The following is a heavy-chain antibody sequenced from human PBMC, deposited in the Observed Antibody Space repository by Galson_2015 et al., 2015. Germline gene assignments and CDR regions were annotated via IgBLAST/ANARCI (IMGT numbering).Heavy chain of an antibody. Sequence: SLRLSCAASGFTFSNYWMAWVRQAPGKGLEWVANVKQDGSEKHYVDSVKGRFVISSDNAKNSVYLQLNNLRAEDTAVYYCTRGGPQYWYFDLSGRGSLVTVSS. CDR3: TRGGPQYWYFDL. CDR2: VKQDGSEK. V-gene: IGHV3-7*03. J-gene: IGHJ2*01. CDR1: GFTFSNYW. D-gene: IGHD5-12*01.